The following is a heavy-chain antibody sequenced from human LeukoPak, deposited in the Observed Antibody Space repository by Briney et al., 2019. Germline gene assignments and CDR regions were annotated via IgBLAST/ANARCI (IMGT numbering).Heavy chain of an antibody. CDR2: INPNSGGT. V-gene: IGHV1-2*02. Sequence: ASVKVSCKASGYTFTGYYMHWVRQAPGQGLEWMGWINPNSGGTNYAQKFRGRVTMTRDTSISTAYMELSRLRSDDTAVYYCARDRKSIASSGYYYVLWGQGTLVTVSS. CDR1: GYTFTGYY. J-gene: IGHJ4*02. D-gene: IGHD3-22*01. CDR3: ARDRKSIASSGYYYVL.